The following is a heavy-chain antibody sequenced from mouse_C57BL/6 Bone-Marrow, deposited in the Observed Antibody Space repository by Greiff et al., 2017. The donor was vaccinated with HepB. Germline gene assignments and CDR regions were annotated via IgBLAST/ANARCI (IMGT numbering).Heavy chain of an antibody. D-gene: IGHD2-5*01. CDR3: ARRAYYSNYWYFDV. J-gene: IGHJ1*03. CDR2: IYPRSGNT. CDR1: GYTFTSYG. V-gene: IGHV1-81*01. Sequence: QVQLQQSGAELARPGASVKLSCKASGYTFTSYGISWVKQRTGQGLEWIGEIYPRSGNTYYNEKFKGKATLPADKSSSTAYMELRSLTSEGSAVYFCARRAYYSNYWYFDVWGTGTTVTVSS.